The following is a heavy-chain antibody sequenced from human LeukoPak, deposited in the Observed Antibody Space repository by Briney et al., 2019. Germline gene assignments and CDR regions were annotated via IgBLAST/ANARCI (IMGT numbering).Heavy chain of an antibody. J-gene: IGHJ4*02. CDR3: AKDIGHITMVRGAFGY. CDR1: GFTFSSYS. D-gene: IGHD3-10*01. V-gene: IGHV3-23*01. CDR2: ISGSGGST. Sequence: PGGSLRLSCAASGFTFSSYSMNWVRQAPGKGLEWVSAISGSGGSTYYADSVKGRFTISRDNSKNTLYLQMNSLRAEDTAVYYCAKDIGHITMVRGAFGYWGQGTLVTVSS.